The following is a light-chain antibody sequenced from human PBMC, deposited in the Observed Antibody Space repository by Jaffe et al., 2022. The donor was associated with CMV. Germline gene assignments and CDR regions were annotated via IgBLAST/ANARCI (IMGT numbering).Light chain of an antibody. V-gene: IGLV2-11*01. CDR2: DVN. Sequence: QSALTQPRSVSGSPGQSVTISCTGTSSDVGGYNYVSWYQQHPGKAPKLMIHDVNKRPSGVPDRFSGSKSGNTASLTISGLQAEDEADYHCCSYAGSLTVIFGGGTKLTVL. CDR3: CSYAGSLTVI. J-gene: IGLJ2*01. CDR1: SSDVGGYNY.